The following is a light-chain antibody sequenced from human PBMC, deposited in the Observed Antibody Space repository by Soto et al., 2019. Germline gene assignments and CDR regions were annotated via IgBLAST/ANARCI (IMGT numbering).Light chain of an antibody. CDR1: QSVSSSY. V-gene: IGKV3-20*01. Sequence: EMVLTQSPGTLSLSPGERATLSCRASQSVSSSYLAWYQQKPGQAPRLLIYGASSSATGIPDRFRGSGSGTDFTLTISRLEPEDFAVYYCQQYGSSLFTFGPGTKVDIK. CDR2: GAS. J-gene: IGKJ3*01. CDR3: QQYGSSLFT.